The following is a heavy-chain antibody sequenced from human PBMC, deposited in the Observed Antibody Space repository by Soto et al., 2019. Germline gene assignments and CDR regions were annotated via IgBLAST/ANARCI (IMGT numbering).Heavy chain of an antibody. Sequence: QVQLQESGPGLVRPSQTLSLICTVSGGSINSGDSYWNWIRQHPEQGLEWIGYISYRGSTFYNPSLKSRIIISVDTSKNQFPLELSSVTAADTAVYYCARDAPGAAPYWGQGTLVTVSS. CDR2: ISYRGST. CDR3: ARDAPGAAPY. J-gene: IGHJ4*02. CDR1: GGSINSGDSY. V-gene: IGHV4-31*03. D-gene: IGHD6-13*01.